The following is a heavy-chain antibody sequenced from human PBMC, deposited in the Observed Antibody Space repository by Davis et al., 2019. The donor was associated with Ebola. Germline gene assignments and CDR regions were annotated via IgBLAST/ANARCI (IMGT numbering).Heavy chain of an antibody. CDR3: TRAIARRRYGSWFDP. V-gene: IGHV1-8*01. CDR2: MNPNSGNT. J-gene: IGHJ5*02. Sequence: ASVKVSCKASGYTFTTYDINWVRQATGQGLEWMGWMNPNSGNTGYAQKFQGRVTMTRDTSITTAYMELSSLSSDDTAFYYCTRAIARRRYGSWFDPWGQGTPVTVSS. CDR1: GYTFTTYD. D-gene: IGHD4-17*01.